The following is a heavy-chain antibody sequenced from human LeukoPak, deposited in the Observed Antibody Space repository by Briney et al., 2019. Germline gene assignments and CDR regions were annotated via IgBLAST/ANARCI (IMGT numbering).Heavy chain of an antibody. D-gene: IGHD2-15*01. J-gene: IGHJ4*02. CDR2: IYSSGST. CDR3: ARTNGGLGGLIDY. CDR1: GDSISGFY. Sequence: PSETLSLPCTVSGDSISGFYWTWVRQPPGKGLDWIGYIYSSGSTNYYPSLKSRVTISVDTSRNHFSLRLSSVIAADTAVYYCARTNGGLGGLIDYWGQGTLVTVSS. V-gene: IGHV4-59*01.